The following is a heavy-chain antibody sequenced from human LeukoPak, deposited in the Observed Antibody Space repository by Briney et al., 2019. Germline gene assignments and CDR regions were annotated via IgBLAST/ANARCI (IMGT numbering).Heavy chain of an antibody. CDR3: ARALYYYDSSGYYRYYYYTDV. D-gene: IGHD3-22*01. CDR2: IYYSGST. J-gene: IGHJ6*03. CDR1: DGSISSGDYY. Sequence: SETLSLTCTVSDGSISSGDYYWSWIRQPPGKGLEWIGYIYYSGSTYYNPSLKSRVTISVDTSKNQFSLKLSSVTAADTAVYYCARALYYYDSSGYYRYYYYTDVWGKGTTVTVSS. V-gene: IGHV4-30-4*08.